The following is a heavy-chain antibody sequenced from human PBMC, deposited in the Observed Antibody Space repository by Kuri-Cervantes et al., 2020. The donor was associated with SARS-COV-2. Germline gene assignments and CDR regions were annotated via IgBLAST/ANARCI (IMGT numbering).Heavy chain of an antibody. CDR1: GFAFSSHS. CDR3: GPFSRYAYDFDK. Sequence: GESLKISCAASGFAFSSHSMTWLRQAPGRELGWVSAISGNSVWIYYADSVKGRFTISRDNSKNIVYLQMNSLGAGDTAVYYCGPFSRYAYDFDKWGQGILVTVSS. V-gene: IGHV3-23*01. CDR2: ISGNSVWI. J-gene: IGHJ4*02. D-gene: IGHD3-9*01.